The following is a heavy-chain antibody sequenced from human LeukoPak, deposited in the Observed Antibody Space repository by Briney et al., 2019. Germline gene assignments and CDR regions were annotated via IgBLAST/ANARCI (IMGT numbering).Heavy chain of an antibody. D-gene: IGHD2-2*01. CDR3: ARLSYCSSTSCYWRVYYYGMDV. J-gene: IGHJ6*02. V-gene: IGHV4-39*01. Sequence: PSETLSLTCTASGGSISSYYWSWIRQPPGKGLEWIGSIYYSGSTYYNPSLKSRVTISVDTSKNQFSLKLSSVTAADTAVYYCARLSYCSSTSCYWRVYYYGMDVWGQGTTVTVSS. CDR2: IYYSGST. CDR1: GGSISSYY.